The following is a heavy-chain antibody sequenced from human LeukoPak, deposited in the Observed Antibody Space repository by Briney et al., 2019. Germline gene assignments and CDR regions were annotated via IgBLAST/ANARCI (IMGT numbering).Heavy chain of an antibody. V-gene: IGHV4-39*01. J-gene: IGHJ3*02. D-gene: IGHD3-22*01. Sequence: SETLSLTCTVSSGTIGSSSNYWGWIRQAPGKGLEWIGNVYYSGSTFYNPSLKSRVTISVDTSKNQFSLKLSSVTAADTAVYYCASPYYYDSSGLDAFDIWGQGTMVTVSS. CDR2: VYYSGST. CDR1: SGTIGSSSNY. CDR3: ASPYYYDSSGLDAFDI.